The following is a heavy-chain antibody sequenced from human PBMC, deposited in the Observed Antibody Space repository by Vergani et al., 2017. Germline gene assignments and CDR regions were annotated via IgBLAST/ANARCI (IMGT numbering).Heavy chain of an antibody. D-gene: IGHD5-18*01. Sequence: QLQLQESGPGLVKPSETLSLTCTVSGGSISSSSYYWGWIRQPPGKGLEWIGSIYYSGSTYYNPSLKSRVTISLDTSKNQFSLKLSSVTAADTAVYYCARHPSGGWIQLSGAFDIWGQGTMVTVSS. V-gene: IGHV4-39*01. J-gene: IGHJ3*02. CDR3: ARHPSGGWIQLSGAFDI. CDR1: GGSISSSSYY. CDR2: IYYSGST.